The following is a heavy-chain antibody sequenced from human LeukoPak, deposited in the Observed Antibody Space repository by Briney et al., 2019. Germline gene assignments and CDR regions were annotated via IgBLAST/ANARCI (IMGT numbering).Heavy chain of an antibody. CDR1: GFTFSNYA. CDR2: ISGSGGTT. D-gene: IGHD5-12*01. Sequence: GGSLRLSCATSGFTFSNYAVSWVRQAPGKGLEWVSSISGSGGTTYYADSVKGRFTISRDNSKITLYLQMNSLRAEDTAVYYCAKDPYRASSGLVDYWGQGTLVTVSS. J-gene: IGHJ4*02. V-gene: IGHV3-23*01. CDR3: AKDPYRASSGLVDY.